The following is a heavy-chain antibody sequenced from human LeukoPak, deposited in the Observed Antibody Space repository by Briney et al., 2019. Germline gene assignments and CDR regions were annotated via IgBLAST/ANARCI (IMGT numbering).Heavy chain of an antibody. CDR3: ARDHADTAMVVYYFDY. CDR1: GGSFSGYY. D-gene: IGHD5-18*01. V-gene: IGHV4-4*07. CDR2: IYTSGST. J-gene: IGHJ4*02. Sequence: KPSETLSLTCAVYGGSFSGYYWSWIRQPPGKGLEWIGRIYTSGSTNYNPSLKSRVTMSVDTSKNQFSLKLSSVTAADTAVYYCARDHADTAMVVYYFDYWGQGTLVTVSS.